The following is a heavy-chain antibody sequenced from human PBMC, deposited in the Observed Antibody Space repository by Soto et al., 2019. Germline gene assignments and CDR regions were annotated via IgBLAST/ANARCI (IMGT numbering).Heavy chain of an antibody. D-gene: IGHD1-7*01. V-gene: IGHV4-59*01. CDR2: IYYSGST. J-gene: IGHJ6*03. Sequence: PSETLSLTCTVSGGSISSYYWSWIRQPPGKGLEWIGYIYYSGSTNYNPSLKSRVTISVDTSKNQFSLKLSSVTAADTAVYYCARGVNWNYVYYYMDVWGKGATVTVS. CDR1: GGSISSYY. CDR3: ARGVNWNYVYYYMDV.